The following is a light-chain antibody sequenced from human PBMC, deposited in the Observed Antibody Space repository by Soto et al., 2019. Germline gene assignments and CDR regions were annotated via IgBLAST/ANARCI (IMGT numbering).Light chain of an antibody. V-gene: IGLV2-14*03. Sequence: QSALTQPASVSGSPGQSINISCTGTSSDVGGYNYVSWYQHHPGKAPKLIIYDVSNRPSGVSNPFSGSKSGNTASLTISGLQPEDEADYYCSSYTPSNTRQIVFGTGTKLTVL. J-gene: IGLJ1*01. CDR3: SSYTPSNTRQIV. CDR2: DVS. CDR1: SSDVGGYNY.